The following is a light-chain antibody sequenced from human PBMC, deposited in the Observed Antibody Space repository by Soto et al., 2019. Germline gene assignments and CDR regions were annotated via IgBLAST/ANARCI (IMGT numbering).Light chain of an antibody. CDR3: QQYGSSWT. CDR2: GAS. Sequence: EIVLTQSPGTLSLSPAERATLSCRASQSVSSSYLAWYQQKPGQAPRLLIYGASSRATSIPDRFSSSGSGTDFTLTISRLEPEDFAVYYCQQYGSSWTFGQGTKVDIK. J-gene: IGKJ1*01. V-gene: IGKV3-20*01. CDR1: QSVSSSY.